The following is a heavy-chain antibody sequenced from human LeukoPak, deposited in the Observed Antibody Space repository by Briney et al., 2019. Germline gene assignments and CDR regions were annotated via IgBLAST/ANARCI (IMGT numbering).Heavy chain of an antibody. Sequence: GGSLRLSCAASGFIFSSYSMNWVRQAPGKGLEWVSYISSSSSTIYYADSVKGRFTISRDNAKNSLYLQMNSLRAEDTAVYYCARDAGGYDFWSGYPAGGYFDYWGQGTLVTVSS. D-gene: IGHD3-3*01. CDR2: ISSSSSTI. CDR3: ARDAGGYDFWSGYPAGGYFDY. J-gene: IGHJ4*02. CDR1: GFIFSSYS. V-gene: IGHV3-48*01.